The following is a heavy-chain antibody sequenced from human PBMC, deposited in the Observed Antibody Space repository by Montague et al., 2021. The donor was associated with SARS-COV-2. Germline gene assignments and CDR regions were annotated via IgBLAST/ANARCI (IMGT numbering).Heavy chain of an antibody. CDR2: IYYTGNT. Sequence: SETLSLTCTVSGGSISPYYWTWIRQPPGKGLEWIGYIYYTGNTKYKPSLKSRVTISVDTSKNQFSLNLKSVTAADTAVYYCARDRGRYYDSGSYNGLDSWGQGTQVTVSS. CDR1: GGSISPYY. D-gene: IGHD3-10*01. CDR3: ARDRGRYYDSGSYNGLDS. J-gene: IGHJ5*01. V-gene: IGHV4-59*01.